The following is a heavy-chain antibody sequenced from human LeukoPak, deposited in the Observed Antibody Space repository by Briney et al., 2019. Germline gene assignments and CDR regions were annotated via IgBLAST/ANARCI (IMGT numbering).Heavy chain of an antibody. CDR3: AVTRGH. Sequence: GGPLRLSCAASGFSFSRYSMNWVRQSPGKGLECISYISGSGSAIYYADSVKGRFTISRDNAKNSVSLQMNSLRNEHTAVYYCAVTRGHWGEGTLVTVSS. D-gene: IGHD4-17*01. CDR1: GFSFSRYS. CDR2: ISGSGSAI. V-gene: IGHV3-48*02. J-gene: IGHJ4*02.